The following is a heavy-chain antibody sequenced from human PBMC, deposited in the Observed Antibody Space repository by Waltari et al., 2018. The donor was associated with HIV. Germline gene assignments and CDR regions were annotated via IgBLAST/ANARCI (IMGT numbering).Heavy chain of an antibody. D-gene: IGHD2-2*01. CDR2: ISYDGSNK. CDR3: AKVVWYCSSTSCQAPPYYYYYGMDV. V-gene: IGHV3-30*18. CDR1: GFTFSSYG. J-gene: IGHJ6*02. Sequence: QVQLVESRGGVVQPGRSLRLSCAASGFTFSSYGMHWVRQAPGKGLEWVAVISYDGSNKYYADSVKGRFTISRDNSKNTLYLQMNSLRAEDTAVYYCAKVVWYCSSTSCQAPPYYYYYGMDVWGQGTTVTVSS.